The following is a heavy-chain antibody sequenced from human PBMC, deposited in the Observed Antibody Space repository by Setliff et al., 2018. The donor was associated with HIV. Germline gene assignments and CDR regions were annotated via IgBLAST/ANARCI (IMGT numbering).Heavy chain of an antibody. V-gene: IGHV3-48*03. Sequence: PGGSLRLSCAASGFTFTGSEMNWVRQAPGKGLEWVSYISGGGRTIYYADSVKGRFTISRDTAKPSLYLQMNSLRAEDTAVYYCVRGHCNSDTCWFGPWGQGTLVTVSS. J-gene: IGHJ5*02. CDR2: ISGGGRTI. CDR1: GFTFTGSE. D-gene: IGHD1-26*01. CDR3: VRGHCNSDTCWFGP.